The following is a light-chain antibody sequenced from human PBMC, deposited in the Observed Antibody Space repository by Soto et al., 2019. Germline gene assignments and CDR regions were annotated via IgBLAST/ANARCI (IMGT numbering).Light chain of an antibody. Sequence: QSALTQPASVSGSPGQSITISCTGNSSDVGGYNYVSWYQQHPGKAPKLMIYDVSNRPSGVSYRFSGSKSGNTASLTISGLQAEDEADYYCSSYTSSSTLYFFGTGTKLTVL. CDR3: SSYTSSSTLYF. CDR1: SSDVGGYNY. J-gene: IGLJ1*01. V-gene: IGLV2-14*03. CDR2: DVS.